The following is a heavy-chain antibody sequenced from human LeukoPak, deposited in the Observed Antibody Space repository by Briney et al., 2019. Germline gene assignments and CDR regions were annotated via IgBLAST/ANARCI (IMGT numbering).Heavy chain of an antibody. CDR2: IYPGDSDT. V-gene: IGHV5-51*01. Sequence: GESLKISCKGSGYSFTSYWIGWVRQMPGKGLEWMGIIYPGDSDTRYSPSFQGQVTISADKSISTAYLQWSSLKASDTAMYYCAKYCSGGSCYGNAFDIWGQGTMVTVSS. CDR3: AKYCSGGSCYGNAFDI. CDR1: GYSFTSYW. J-gene: IGHJ3*02. D-gene: IGHD2-15*01.